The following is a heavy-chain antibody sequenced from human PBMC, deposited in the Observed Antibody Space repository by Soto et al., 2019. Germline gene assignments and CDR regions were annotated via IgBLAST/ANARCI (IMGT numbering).Heavy chain of an antibody. Sequence: SETLSLTCTVSGGSISSSSYYWGWIRQPPGKGLEWIGSIYYSGSTYYNPSLKSRVTISVDTSKNQFSLKLSSVTAADTAVYYCARPLHIDGYPAYFDYWGQGTLVTVSS. CDR2: IYYSGST. CDR1: GGSISSSSYY. V-gene: IGHV4-39*01. D-gene: IGHD5-12*01. CDR3: ARPLHIDGYPAYFDY. J-gene: IGHJ4*02.